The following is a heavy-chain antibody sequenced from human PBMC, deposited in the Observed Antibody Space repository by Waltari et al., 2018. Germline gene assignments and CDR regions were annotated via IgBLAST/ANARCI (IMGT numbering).Heavy chain of an antibody. CDR3: ARDAIPFPRENLDGFDI. Sequence: QVQLVESGGGVVQPGRSLRLSCAASGFMVNTYYMTWVRQAPGMGLEWAAMISYDGTTEYYADSVKGRFTISRDNSNNTLYLQMDSLRVEDTAVYYCARDAIPFPRENLDGFDIWGQGTMVTVSS. CDR2: ISYDGTTE. V-gene: IGHV3-30-3*01. J-gene: IGHJ3*02. CDR1: GFMVNTYY.